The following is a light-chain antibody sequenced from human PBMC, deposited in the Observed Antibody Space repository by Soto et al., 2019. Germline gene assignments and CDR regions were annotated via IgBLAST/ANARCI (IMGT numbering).Light chain of an antibody. Sequence: DIQMTQSPSSLSASVGDRVAITCRASRDISNYLAWYQQKPGKVPKLLIYAASTLQSGVPSRFSGSQSGTDFTLTISSLQPEDVATYYCQRYSSAPLTFGGGTKVEIK. CDR2: AAS. J-gene: IGKJ4*01. V-gene: IGKV1-27*01. CDR3: QRYSSAPLT. CDR1: RDISNY.